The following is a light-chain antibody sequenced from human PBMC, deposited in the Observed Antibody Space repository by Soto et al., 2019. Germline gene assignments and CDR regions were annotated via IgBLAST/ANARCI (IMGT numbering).Light chain of an antibody. CDR1: SSDVGSYNL. J-gene: IGLJ1*01. V-gene: IGLV2-23*01. CDR2: EGS. Sequence: QSALTQPASVSGSPGQSIAISCTGTSSDVGSYNLVSWYQQHPGKAPKVMIYEGSKRPSGVSNRFSGSKSGNMASLTISGLQAEYEADYYCCSYAGSSTYVFGTGTKLTVL. CDR3: CSYAGSSTYV.